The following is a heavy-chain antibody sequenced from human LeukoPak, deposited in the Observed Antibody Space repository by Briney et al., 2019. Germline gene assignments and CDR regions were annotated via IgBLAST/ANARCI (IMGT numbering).Heavy chain of an antibody. J-gene: IGHJ4*02. CDR1: GFTFTTHA. V-gene: IGHV3-23*01. D-gene: IGHD3-10*01. Sequence: GGSLRLSCSASGFTFTTHAMTWVRQAPGKGLEWVSTITNTAVTTYYADSVKGRFTISRDNSKNNLYLQMNRLTVEDTAVYYCVKGQTYYGSGSYKPHWGQGTLVTVSS. CDR3: VKGQTYYGSGSYKPH. CDR2: ITNTAVTT.